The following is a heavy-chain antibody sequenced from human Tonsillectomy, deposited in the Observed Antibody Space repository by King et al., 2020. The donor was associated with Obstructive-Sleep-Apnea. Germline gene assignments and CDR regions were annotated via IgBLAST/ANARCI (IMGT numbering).Heavy chain of an antibody. V-gene: IGHV3-30*01. CDR3: ARAQDRGYFQH. CDR1: GFTFSTYA. J-gene: IGHJ1*01. CDR2: ISYDGSNK. Sequence: VQLVESGGGVVQPGRSLRLSCAASGFTFSTYAMHWVRQAPGKGLEWVAVISYDGSNKYYADSVKGRFTISRDNSKNTLYLQMNSLRPEDTALYYCARAQDRGYFQHWGQGTLVTVSS.